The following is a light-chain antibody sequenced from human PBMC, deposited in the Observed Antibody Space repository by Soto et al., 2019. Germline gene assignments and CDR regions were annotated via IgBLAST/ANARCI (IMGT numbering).Light chain of an antibody. J-gene: IGLJ1*01. Sequence: QSVLAQPTSVSGSPRQSIAISCKGTSSDVGGYNYVSWHQQHPGKAPKVLISVVSNRPSGVSNRFSGSKSGNTASLTISGLQAEDEADYYCSSYRSGGTFVFGSGTKVTVL. CDR1: SSDVGGYNY. V-gene: IGLV2-14*01. CDR3: SSYRSGGTFV. CDR2: VVS.